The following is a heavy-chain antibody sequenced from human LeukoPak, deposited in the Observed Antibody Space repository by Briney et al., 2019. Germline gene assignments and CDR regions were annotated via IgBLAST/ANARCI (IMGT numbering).Heavy chain of an antibody. J-gene: IGHJ4*02. CDR2: ISSSSRYI. Sequence: PGGSLRLSCAASGFSFSRYNMNWVRQAPGKGLEWVSSISSSSRYIYYADSVKGRFTISRDNAKNSLYLQMNSLRAEDTAVYYCARVICSGGSCHDYWGQGTLVTVSS. CDR3: ARVICSGGSCHDY. CDR1: GFSFSRYN. V-gene: IGHV3-21*01. D-gene: IGHD2-15*01.